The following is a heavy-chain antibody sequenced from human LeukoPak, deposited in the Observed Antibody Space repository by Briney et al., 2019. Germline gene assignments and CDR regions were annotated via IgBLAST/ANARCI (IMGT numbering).Heavy chain of an antibody. CDR1: GGSISAYY. CDR2: ISGSVSS. Sequence: EPSETLSLTCTVSGGSISAYYWSWIRQPPGKGLEWIGFISGSVSSNYNPSLKSRVTMPLDTSKNQFSLRLSSMTAADTAVYYCAGDKNNIKWSFYWGQGTLVTVSS. CDR3: AGDKNNIKWSFY. D-gene: IGHD2-15*01. V-gene: IGHV4-4*09. J-gene: IGHJ4*02.